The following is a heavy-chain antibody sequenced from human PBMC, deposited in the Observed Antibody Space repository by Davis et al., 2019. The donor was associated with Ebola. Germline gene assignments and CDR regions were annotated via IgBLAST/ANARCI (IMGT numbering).Heavy chain of an antibody. D-gene: IGHD6-6*01. J-gene: IGHJ4*02. CDR2: TFYRSKWKN. CDR3: ARFPEYSSSGDY. Sequence: HSQTLSLTCAISGDSVSSNSAAWNWIRQSPSRGLEWLGRTFYRSKWKNDYAVSLKSRITINPDTSKNQFSLQLNSVTPEDMAVYYCARFPEYSSSGDYWGQGTLVTVSS. V-gene: IGHV6-1*01. CDR1: GDSVSSNSAA.